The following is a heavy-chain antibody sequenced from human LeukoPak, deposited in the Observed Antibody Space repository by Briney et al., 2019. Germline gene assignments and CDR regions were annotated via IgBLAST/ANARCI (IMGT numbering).Heavy chain of an antibody. V-gene: IGHV6-1*01. CDR3: ARDRPHCSSTSCYGGYYYYGMDV. J-gene: IGHJ6*04. CDR1: GDSFSSNSAA. Sequence: SQTLSLTCAISGDSFSSNSAAWNWIRQSPSRGLEWLGRTYYRSKLYNDYAVSVKSLITINPDTSKNQFSLQLNSVTPEDTAVYYCARDRPHCSSTSCYGGYYYYGMDVWGKGTTVTVSS. CDR2: TYYRSKLYN. D-gene: IGHD2-2*01.